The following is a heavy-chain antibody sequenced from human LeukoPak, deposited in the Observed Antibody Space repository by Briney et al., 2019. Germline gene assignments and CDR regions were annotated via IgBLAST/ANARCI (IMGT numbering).Heavy chain of an antibody. CDR2: IGVFNGNR. Sequence: ASVKVSCKPSGYTFSRHGFSWVRQAPGQGLEWIGWIGVFNGNRNYAKSVQGRITLTADTSTNTTYMELRSLTSDDTAVYYCARVRDYYASSDYSDYWGQGTLVTVSS. CDR1: GYTFSRHG. J-gene: IGHJ4*02. D-gene: IGHD3-22*01. V-gene: IGHV1-18*01. CDR3: ARVRDYYASSDYSDY.